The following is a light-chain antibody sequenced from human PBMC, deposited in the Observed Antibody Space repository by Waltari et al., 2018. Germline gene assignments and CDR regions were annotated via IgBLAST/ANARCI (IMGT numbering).Light chain of an antibody. CDR3: QQRSNWPLT. Sequence: EIVLTQSPATLPWSPGGRATLSCRASQSVSSYLAWYPQKPGQAPSLLIYDASNRATGIPARFSGSGSGTDFTLTISSLEPEDFAVYYCQQRSNWPLTFGGGTKVEIK. CDR1: QSVSSY. CDR2: DAS. V-gene: IGKV3-11*01. J-gene: IGKJ4*01.